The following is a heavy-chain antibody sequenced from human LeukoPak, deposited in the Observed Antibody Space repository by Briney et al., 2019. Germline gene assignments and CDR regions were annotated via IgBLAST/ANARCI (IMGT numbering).Heavy chain of an antibody. CDR1: GYSFTSYW. CDR3: ARRKGRYCSSTSCLATWFDP. V-gene: IGHV5-51*01. CDR2: IYPGDSDT. J-gene: IGHJ5*02. D-gene: IGHD2-2*01. Sequence: GESLKISCKGSGYSFTSYWIGWVRQMPGKGLEWMGIIYPGDSDTRYSPSFQGQVTISADKSISTAYLQWRSLKASDTAMYYCARRKGRYCSSTSCLATWFDPWGQGTLVTVSS.